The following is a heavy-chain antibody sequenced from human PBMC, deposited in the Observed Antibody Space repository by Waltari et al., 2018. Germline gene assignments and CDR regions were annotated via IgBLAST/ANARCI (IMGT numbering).Heavy chain of an antibody. CDR1: GYTFTHYG. V-gene: IGHV1-18*01. CDR2: NSAYNGNT. D-gene: IGHD3-10*01. J-gene: IGHJ5*02. CDR3: AKEGDGSGTRGWFDP. Sequence: QVQLVQSGAEVKKPGASVKVSCKASGYTFTHYGITWVRQAPGQGLEWMGWNSAYNGNTNYEQKYQGRVTMTIDTSTTTAYMELRSLRSDDTAIYYCAKEGDGSGTRGWFDPWGQGTLVTVSS.